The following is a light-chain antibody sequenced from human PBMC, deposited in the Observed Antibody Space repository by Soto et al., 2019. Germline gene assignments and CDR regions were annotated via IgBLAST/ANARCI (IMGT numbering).Light chain of an antibody. J-gene: IGLJ1*01. CDR1: SGDIGSYNR. V-gene: IGLV2-14*01. Sequence: QSALTQPASVSGSPGQSITISCTGTSGDIGSYNRVSWYQQHPGKAPKLIIYEVTDRPSGVSNRFSGSKSGNTASLTISWLQDEDEAEDYCSSYTNINTRACVFGTGTKVTVL. CDR2: EVT. CDR3: SSYTNINTRACV.